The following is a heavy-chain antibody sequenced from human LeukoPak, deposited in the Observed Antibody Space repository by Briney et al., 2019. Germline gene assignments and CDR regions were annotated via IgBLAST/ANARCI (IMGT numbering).Heavy chain of an antibody. CDR3: ARDRGPALIAPFDY. V-gene: IGHV3-30*19. D-gene: IGHD6-13*01. J-gene: IGHJ4*02. Sequence: PGGSLRLSCAASGFTFSSYGMHWVRQAPGKGLEWVAVISYDGSNKYYADSVKGRFTISRDNSKNTLYLQMNSLRAEDTAVYYCARDRGPALIAPFDYWGQGTLVTVSS. CDR2: ISYDGSNK. CDR1: GFTFSSYG.